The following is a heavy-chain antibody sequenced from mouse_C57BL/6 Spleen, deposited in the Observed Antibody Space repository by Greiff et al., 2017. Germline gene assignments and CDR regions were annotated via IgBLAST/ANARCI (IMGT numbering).Heavy chain of an antibody. D-gene: IGHD2-4*01. V-gene: IGHV1-74*01. CDR3: AIAIDYEGFFAY. CDR1: GYTFTSYW. Sequence: QVQLKQPGAELVKPGASVKVSCKASGYTFTSYWMHWVKQRPGQGLEWIGRIHPSDSDTNYNQKFKGKATLTVDKSSSTAYMQLSSLTSEDSAVYYCAIAIDYEGFFAYWGQGTLVTVSA. CDR2: IHPSDSDT. J-gene: IGHJ3*01.